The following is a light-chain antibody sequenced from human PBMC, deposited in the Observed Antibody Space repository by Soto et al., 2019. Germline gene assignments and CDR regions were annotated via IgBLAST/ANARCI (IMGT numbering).Light chain of an antibody. CDR1: SGHSSYA. CDR2: VNSDGSH. J-gene: IGLJ2*01. V-gene: IGLV4-69*01. CDR3: QTWGTAYVL. Sequence: QSVLTQSPSASASLGASVKLTCTLSSGHSSYAIAWHQQQPEKGPRYLMKVNSDGSHSKGDGIPDRFSGSSSGAERYFTISILQSEDEADYYCQTWGTAYVLFGGGTKLTVL.